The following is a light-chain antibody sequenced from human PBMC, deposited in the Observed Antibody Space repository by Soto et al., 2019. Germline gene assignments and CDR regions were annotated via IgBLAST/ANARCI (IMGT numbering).Light chain of an antibody. CDR2: SAS. CDR3: QQSYTIPPA. CDR1: QDISNY. V-gene: IGKV1-39*01. Sequence: DIQMTQSPSSLSASVRDRVTITCQASQDISNYLNWYQCKPGRAPKLLIYSASALQDEAPSRFSGSGSGTDFTLTISSLQPEDFATYYCQQSYTIPPAFGPGTTVDVK. J-gene: IGKJ3*01.